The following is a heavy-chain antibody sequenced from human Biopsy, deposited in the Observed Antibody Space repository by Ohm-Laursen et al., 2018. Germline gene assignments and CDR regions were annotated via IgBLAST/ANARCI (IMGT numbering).Heavy chain of an antibody. CDR1: GDSINSSY. J-gene: IGHJ4*02. Sequence: SQTLSLTCTVSGDSINSSYWSWIRQAPGKGLEWIGFISNSGNTNYNPSLKSRVTISAYTSKNQFSLKLGSVTVADTAVFYCARRGSGGRSFDYWGQGSLVTVSS. V-gene: IGHV4-59*08. CDR2: ISNSGNT. D-gene: IGHD2-15*01. CDR3: ARRGSGGRSFDY.